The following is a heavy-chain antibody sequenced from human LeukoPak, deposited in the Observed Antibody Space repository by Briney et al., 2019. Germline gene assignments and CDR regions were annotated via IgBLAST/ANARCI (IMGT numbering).Heavy chain of an antibody. Sequence: PGGSLRLSCTGSGFTFSSYWMSWVRQAPGKGLEWVANIRQDGDLKHYVDSVRGRFTISRDNAENSLYLQMNSLRAEDTAMYYCAKDVWWSVSWGQGTLVTVSS. CDR3: AKDVWWSVS. V-gene: IGHV3-7*03. J-gene: IGHJ5*02. CDR1: GFTFSSYW. CDR2: IRQDGDLK. D-gene: IGHD2-8*02.